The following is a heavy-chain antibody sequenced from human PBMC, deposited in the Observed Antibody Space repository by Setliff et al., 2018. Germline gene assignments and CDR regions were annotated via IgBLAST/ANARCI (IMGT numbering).Heavy chain of an antibody. J-gene: IGHJ4*02. CDR2: IRYDGSNK. Sequence: GGSLRLSCAASGFTFSSYGMHWVRQAPGKGLEWVAFIRYDGSNKYYADSVKGRFTISRDNAKNSLYLQMNSLKTEDTAVYYCTTGSVCVGDCYSGRLNYWGQGTLVTVSS. V-gene: IGHV3-30*02. CDR1: GFTFSSYG. CDR3: TTGSVCVGDCYSGRLNY. D-gene: IGHD2-21*02.